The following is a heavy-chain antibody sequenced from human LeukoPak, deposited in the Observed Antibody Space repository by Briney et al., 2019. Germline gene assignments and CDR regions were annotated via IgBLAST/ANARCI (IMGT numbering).Heavy chain of an antibody. CDR1: GYTFTSYD. CDR3: ARGLRYFDRLGGLALNY. J-gene: IGHJ4*02. Sequence: ASVKVSCKASGYTFTSYDINWVRQATGQGLEWMGWMNPNSGNTGYAQKFQGRVTMTRNTSISTAHMELSSLRSEDTAVYYCARGLRYFDRLGGLALNYWGQGTLVTVSS. CDR2: MNPNSGNT. V-gene: IGHV1-8*01. D-gene: IGHD3-9*01.